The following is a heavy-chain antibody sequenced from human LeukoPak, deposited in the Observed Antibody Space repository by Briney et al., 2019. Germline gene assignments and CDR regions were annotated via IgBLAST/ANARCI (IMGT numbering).Heavy chain of an antibody. CDR3: AKDMDYYDSSGYFAFDI. CDR1: GFTFSSYA. Sequence: GGSLRLSCAASGFTFSSYAMSWVRQAPGKGLEWVSLISGDGGSTYYADSVKGRFTISRDNSKNSLYLQMNSLRTEDTALYYCAKDMDYYDSSGYFAFDIWGQGTMVTVSS. V-gene: IGHV3-43*02. J-gene: IGHJ3*02. D-gene: IGHD3-22*01. CDR2: ISGDGGST.